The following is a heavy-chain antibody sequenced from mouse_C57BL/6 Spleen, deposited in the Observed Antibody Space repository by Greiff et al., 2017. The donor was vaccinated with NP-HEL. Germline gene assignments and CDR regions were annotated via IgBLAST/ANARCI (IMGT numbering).Heavy chain of an antibody. V-gene: IGHV1-50*01. CDR1: GYTFTSYW. D-gene: IGHD4-1*01. Sequence: QVQLQQPGAELVKPGASVKLSCKASGYTFTSYWMQWVKQRPGQGLEWIGEIDPSDSYTNYNQKFKGKATLTVDTSSSTAYMQLSSLTSEDSAVYYCARNKLGPDYWGQGTTLTVSS. CDR2: IDPSDSYT. CDR3: ARNKLGPDY. J-gene: IGHJ2*01.